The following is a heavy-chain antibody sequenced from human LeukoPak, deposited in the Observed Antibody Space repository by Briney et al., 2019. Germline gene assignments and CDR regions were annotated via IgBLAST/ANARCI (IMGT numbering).Heavy chain of an antibody. V-gene: IGHV4-39*01. J-gene: IGHJ4*02. D-gene: IGHD3-3*01. CDR3: ARLVSDWDFWSGYYYAQDYYFDY. CDR1: GGSISSSSYY. Sequence: PSETLSLTCTVSGGSISSSSYYWGWIRQPPGKGLEWIGSIYYSWCTYYNPSLKSRVTISVDTSKNQFSLKLSSVTAADTAVYYCARLVSDWDFWSGYYYAQDYYFDYWGQGTLVTVSS. CDR2: IYYSWCT.